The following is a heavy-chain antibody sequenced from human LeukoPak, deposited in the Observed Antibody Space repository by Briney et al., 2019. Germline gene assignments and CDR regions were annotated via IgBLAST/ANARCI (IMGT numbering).Heavy chain of an antibody. Sequence: SETLSLTCTVSGGSISSYYWSWIRQPPGKGLEWIGYIYYSGSTNYNPSLKSRVTISVDTSKNQFSLKLSSVTAADTAVYYCARYHRFDWLHGMDVWGQGTTVTVSS. CDR1: GGSISSYY. J-gene: IGHJ6*02. CDR2: IYYSGST. CDR3: ARYHRFDWLHGMDV. D-gene: IGHD3-9*01. V-gene: IGHV4-59*01.